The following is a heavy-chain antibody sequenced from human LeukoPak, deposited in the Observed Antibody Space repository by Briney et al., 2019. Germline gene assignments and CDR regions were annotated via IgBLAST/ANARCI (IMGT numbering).Heavy chain of an antibody. CDR1: GYTFTSYD. V-gene: IGHV1-8*01. CDR2: MNPNSGNI. CDR3: ARGPLGGAGYYYYGMDV. Sequence: GASVKVSCKASGYTFTSYDINWVRQATGQGLEWMGWMNPNSGNIGYAQKFQGRVTMTRNTSMSTAYMELSSLGSEDTAVYYCARGPLGGAGYYYYGMDVWGQGTTVTVSS. J-gene: IGHJ6*02.